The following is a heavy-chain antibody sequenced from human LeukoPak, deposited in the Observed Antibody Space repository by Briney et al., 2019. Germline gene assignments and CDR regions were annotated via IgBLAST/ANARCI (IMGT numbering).Heavy chain of an antibody. J-gene: IGHJ1*01. CDR3: ARSTHDYGDYDSSEEDFQH. Sequence: PGGSLRLSCAASGFTFSSYSMNWVRQAPGKGLEWVSSISSCSSYIYYADSLKGRFTISRDNAKNSLYLQMNSLRAEDTAVYYCARSTHDYGDYDSSEEDFQHWGQGTLVTVSS. CDR1: GFTFSSYS. D-gene: IGHD4-17*01. V-gene: IGHV3-21*01. CDR2: ISSCSSYI.